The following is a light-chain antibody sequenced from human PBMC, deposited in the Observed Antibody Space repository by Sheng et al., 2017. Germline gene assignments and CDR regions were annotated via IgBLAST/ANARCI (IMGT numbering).Light chain of an antibody. CDR1: SGDVGTYNY. V-gene: IGLV2-11*01. Sequence: QSALPQPRSVSGSPGQSVTISCTGTSGDVGTYNYVSWYQQRPGKAPKVLIYDVTKRPSGVPDRFSGSKSGNTASLTISGLLAEDETDYYCCSSAGNHYYVFGTSTTVIVL. CDR2: DVT. CDR3: CSSAGNHYYV. J-gene: IGLJ1*01.